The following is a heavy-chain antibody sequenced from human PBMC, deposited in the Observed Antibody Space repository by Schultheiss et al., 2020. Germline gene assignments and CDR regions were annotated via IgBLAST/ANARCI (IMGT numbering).Heavy chain of an antibody. D-gene: IGHD3-3*01. V-gene: IGHV4-34*01. J-gene: IGHJ6*02. CDR2: INHSGST. CDR1: GGSFSGYY. Sequence: GSLRLSCAVYGGSFSGYYWSWIRQPPGKGLEWIGEINHSGSTNYNPSLKSRVTISVDTSKNQFSLKLSSVTAADTAVYYCAGATYYDFWSGYGVGYYGMDVWGQGTTVTVSS. CDR3: AGATYYDFWSGYGVGYYGMDV.